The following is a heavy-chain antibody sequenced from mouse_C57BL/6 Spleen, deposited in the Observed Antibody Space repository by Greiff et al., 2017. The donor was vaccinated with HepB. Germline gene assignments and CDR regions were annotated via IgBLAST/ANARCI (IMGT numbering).Heavy chain of an antibody. V-gene: IGHV5-9-1*02. J-gene: IGHJ2*01. D-gene: IGHD2-4*01. CDR3: TREDDYDVVDY. CDR1: GFTFSSYA. CDR2: ISSGGDYI. Sequence: EVKVEESGEGLVKPGGSLKLSCAASGFTFSSYAMSWVRQTPEKRLEWVAYISSGGDYIYYADTVKGRFTISRDNASNTLYLQMSSLKSEDTAMYYCTREDDYDVVDYWGQGTTLTVSS.